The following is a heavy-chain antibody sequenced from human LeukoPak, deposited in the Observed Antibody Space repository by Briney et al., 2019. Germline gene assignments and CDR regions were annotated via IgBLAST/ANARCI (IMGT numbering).Heavy chain of an antibody. CDR3: ARGRMVRGVISSWFDP. V-gene: IGHV4-34*01. Sequence: SETLSLTCAVYGGSFSGYYWSWIRQPPGKGLEWIGEINHSGSTNYNPSLKSRITISVSTTKNQFSLKLSSATAADTAVYYCARGRMVRGVISSWFDPWGQGTLVTVSS. CDR1: GGSFSGYY. CDR2: INHSGST. D-gene: IGHD3-10*01. J-gene: IGHJ5*02.